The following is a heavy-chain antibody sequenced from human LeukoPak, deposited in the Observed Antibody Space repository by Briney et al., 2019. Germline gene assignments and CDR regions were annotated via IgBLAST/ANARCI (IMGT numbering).Heavy chain of an antibody. CDR2: INTDGSST. Sequence: PGGSLRLSCAASGFTFSSHWMYWVSQAPGKGLVWVSRINTDGSSTSHADSVKGRFTISRDNAKNTLHLQMNSLRAEDTAVYCCARERIDCSSTSCYGGGSDYWGQGTLVTVSS. J-gene: IGHJ4*02. CDR3: ARERIDCSSTSCYGGGSDY. CDR1: GFTFSSHW. V-gene: IGHV3-74*01. D-gene: IGHD2-2*01.